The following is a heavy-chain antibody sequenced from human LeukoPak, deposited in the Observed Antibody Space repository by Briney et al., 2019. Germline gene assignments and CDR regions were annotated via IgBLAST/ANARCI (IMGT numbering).Heavy chain of an antibody. D-gene: IGHD4-23*01. J-gene: IGHJ1*01. CDR3: YGANAEH. V-gene: IGHV3-74*01. Sequence: GRSLRLSCAASGFTFSTYGMHWVRQAPGKGLMWVSGINTDGSSTSYADSVKGRFTISRDNAKNTLFLQMNSLRAEDTAVYYCYGANAEHWGQGTLVTVSS. CDR1: GFTFSTYG. CDR2: INTDGSST.